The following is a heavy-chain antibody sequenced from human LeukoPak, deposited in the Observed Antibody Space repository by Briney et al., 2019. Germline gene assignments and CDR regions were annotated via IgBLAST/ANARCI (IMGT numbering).Heavy chain of an antibody. J-gene: IGHJ5*02. Sequence: PSETLSLTCTVSGGSISSGSYYWSWVRQPAGKGLEWIGRIYTSGSTNYNPSLKSRVTISVDTSKNQFSLKLSSVTAADTAVYYCARAYYDFWSGWNWFDPWGQGTLVTVSS. V-gene: IGHV4-61*02. D-gene: IGHD3-3*01. CDR1: GGSISSGSYY. CDR2: IYTSGST. CDR3: ARAYYDFWSGWNWFDP.